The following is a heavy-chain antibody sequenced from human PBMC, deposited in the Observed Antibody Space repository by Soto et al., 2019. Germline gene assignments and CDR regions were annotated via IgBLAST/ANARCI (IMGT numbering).Heavy chain of an antibody. CDR3: ARGYCSGGSCYFNRVYFDY. CDR2: INHSGST. Sequence: TSETLSLTCAVYGGSFSGYYWSWIRQPPGKGLEWIGEINHSGSTNYNPSLKSRVTISVDTSKNQFSLKLSSVTAADTAVYYCARGYCSGGSCYFNRVYFDYWGQGTLVTVSS. CDR1: GGSFSGYY. J-gene: IGHJ4*02. D-gene: IGHD2-15*01. V-gene: IGHV4-34*01.